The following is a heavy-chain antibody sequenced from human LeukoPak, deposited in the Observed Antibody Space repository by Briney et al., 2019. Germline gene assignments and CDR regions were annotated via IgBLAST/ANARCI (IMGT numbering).Heavy chain of an antibody. CDR1: GFTVSSNY. CDR3: ARAKPKNMVRGLIMRRESRYYFDY. CDR2: IYSGGST. D-gene: IGHD3-10*01. J-gene: IGHJ4*02. V-gene: IGHV3-53*01. Sequence: GGSLRLSCAASGFTVSSNYMSWVRQAPGKGLEWVSVIYSGGSTYYSDSVKGRFTISRDNSKSTLYIQMNSLRAEDTAVYYCARAKPKNMVRGLIMRRESRYYFDYWGQGTLVTVSS.